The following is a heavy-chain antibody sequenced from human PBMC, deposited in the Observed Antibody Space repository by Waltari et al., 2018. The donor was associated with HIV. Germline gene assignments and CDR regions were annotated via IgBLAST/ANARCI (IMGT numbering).Heavy chain of an antibody. CDR2: VSADGTKT. V-gene: IGHV3-30*18. CDR3: AQDSSPTFWFAESFAK. CDR1: GLVFSGFG. J-gene: IGHJ4*02. Sequence: QFQLVESGGGVVQPGGSLGLSCAGSGLVFSGFGMHWLRPAPGKGLEWVAGVSADGTKTFYAGSLRGRFVISRDNSKNTLNLQVTNLGPQDTAVYFCAQDSSPTFWFAESFAKWGQGTLVTVYS. D-gene: IGHD3-10*01.